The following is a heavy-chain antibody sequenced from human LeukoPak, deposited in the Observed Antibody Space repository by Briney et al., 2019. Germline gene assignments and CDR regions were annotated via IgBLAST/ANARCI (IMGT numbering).Heavy chain of an antibody. D-gene: IGHD3-3*01. Sequence: EASVKVSCKASGYTFTSYYIHWVRQAPGQGPEWVGTINPGGVTTSYAQKFQGRLTMTRDMSTGTVYMELSSLRSADTAVYYCARLYGFWSGYQDFWGQGTLVTVSS. J-gene: IGHJ4*02. CDR2: INPGGVTT. CDR3: ARLYGFWSGYQDF. V-gene: IGHV1-46*01. CDR1: GYTFTSYY.